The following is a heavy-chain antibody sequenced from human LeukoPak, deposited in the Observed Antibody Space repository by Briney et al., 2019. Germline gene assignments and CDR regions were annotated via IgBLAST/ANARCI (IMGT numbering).Heavy chain of an antibody. CDR1: GGSISSSAYY. J-gene: IGHJ4*02. D-gene: IGHD3-10*01. V-gene: IGHV4-39*01. Sequence: PSETLSLTCTVSGGSISSSAYYGGWIRQPPGKGLEWIGSISYRGNSYYNASLKSRVNISVDTARNQFSLKLSSVTAADTAVYYCARRTTMVRGEYFDFWGQGTLVTVSS. CDR3: ARRTTMVRGEYFDF. CDR2: ISYRGNS.